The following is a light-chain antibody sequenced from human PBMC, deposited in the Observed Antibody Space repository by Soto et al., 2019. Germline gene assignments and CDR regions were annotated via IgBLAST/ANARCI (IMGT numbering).Light chain of an antibody. CDR1: QGISNY. CDR3: QQYDNLPLT. J-gene: IGKJ4*01. V-gene: IGKV1-33*01. CDR2: DAS. Sequence: DIQLTQSPSSLSPSVGDRFTITCRVSQGISNYLNWYQQKPGKAPKLLIYDASNLETGVPSRFSGSGSGTDFTFTISSLQPEDIATYYCQQYDNLPLTFGGGTKVDIK.